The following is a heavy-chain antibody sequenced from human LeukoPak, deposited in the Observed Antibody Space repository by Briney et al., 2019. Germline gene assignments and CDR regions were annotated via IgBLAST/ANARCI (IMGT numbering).Heavy chain of an antibody. CDR1: GGSISSGSYY. J-gene: IGHJ6*03. Sequence: SETLSLTCTVSGGSISSGSYYWSWIRQPPGKGLEWIGYIYYSGSTNYNPSLKSRVTISVDTSKNQFSLKLSSVTAADTAVYYCARRGWVTASLGYYYMDVWGKGTTVTISS. CDR2: IYYSGST. D-gene: IGHD2-21*02. V-gene: IGHV4-61*01. CDR3: ARRGWVTASLGYYYMDV.